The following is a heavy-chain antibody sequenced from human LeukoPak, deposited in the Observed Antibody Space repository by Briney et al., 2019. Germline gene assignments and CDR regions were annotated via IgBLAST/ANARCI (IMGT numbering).Heavy chain of an antibody. V-gene: IGHV1-18*01. D-gene: IGHD3-22*01. J-gene: IGHJ4*02. CDR1: GYIFTSYG. Sequence: ASVKVSCKASGYIFTSYGISWVRQAPGQGLEWMGWISAYNGNTRYAQKLQGKVTMTTDTSTSTAYMDLRSLRSDDTAVYYCARDLGYYDSSGYYGLVIWGQGTLVTVSS. CDR2: ISAYNGNT. CDR3: ARDLGYYDSSGYYGLVI.